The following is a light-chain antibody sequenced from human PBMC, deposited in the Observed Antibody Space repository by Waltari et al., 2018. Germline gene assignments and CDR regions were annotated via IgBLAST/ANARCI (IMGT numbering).Light chain of an antibody. J-gene: IGKJ4*01. CDR2: GAS. CDR1: QTINNNF. CDR3: QQYDGSVLT. V-gene: IGKV3-20*01. Sequence: IVLTQSPDTLSLSPGQRATPSCRASQTINNNFLVWYQQKPGQAPRLIIHGASSRATGFPDRFSGSGAGTDFTLTISSLEPEDFAVYYCQQYDGSVLTFGGGTKVEI.